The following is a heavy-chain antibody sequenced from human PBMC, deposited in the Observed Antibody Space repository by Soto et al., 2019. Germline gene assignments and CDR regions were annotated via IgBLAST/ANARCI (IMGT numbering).Heavy chain of an antibody. D-gene: IGHD3-3*01. Sequence: GGSLRLSCAASGFTFSSYAMSWVRQAPGKGLEWVTAISGRGGSTYYADSVKGRFTISRDNSKNTLYLQMNSLRAEDTAVYYCALPSLRFLEWFSRNFDYWGQGTLVTVSS. V-gene: IGHV3-23*01. CDR3: ALPSLRFLEWFSRNFDY. J-gene: IGHJ4*02. CDR2: ISGRGGST. CDR1: GFTFSSYA.